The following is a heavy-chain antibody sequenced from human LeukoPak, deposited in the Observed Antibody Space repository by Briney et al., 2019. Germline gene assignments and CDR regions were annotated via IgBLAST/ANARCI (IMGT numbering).Heavy chain of an antibody. D-gene: IGHD2-2*01. J-gene: IGHJ6*03. CDR1: GGSISSGDYY. CDR2: IYYSGST. CDR3: ASTYHCSSTSCLYYYYMDV. V-gene: IGHV4-30-4*08. Sequence: SETLSLTCTVSGGSISSGDYYWSWIRQPPGKGLEWIGYIYYSGSTYYNPSLKSRVTISVDTSKNQFSLKLSSVTAADTAVYYCASTYHCSSTSCLYYYYMDVWGKGTTVTVSS.